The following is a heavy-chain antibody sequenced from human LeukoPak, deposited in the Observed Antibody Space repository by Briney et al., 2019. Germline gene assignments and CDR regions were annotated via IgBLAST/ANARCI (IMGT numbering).Heavy chain of an antibody. CDR2: THYRSKWYN. D-gene: IGHD6-13*01. CDR3: ARGLSSSWYSLYYFDY. V-gene: IGHV6-1*01. CDR1: GDSVPSNSAA. Sequence: SQTLSLTCALSGDSVPSNSAAWNWLRQSPSRGLEWLGRTHYRSKWYNDYAVSVKSRITISPDTSKNQFSLQLNSVTPEDTAVYYCARGLSSSWYSLYYFDYWGQGTLVTVSS. J-gene: IGHJ4*02.